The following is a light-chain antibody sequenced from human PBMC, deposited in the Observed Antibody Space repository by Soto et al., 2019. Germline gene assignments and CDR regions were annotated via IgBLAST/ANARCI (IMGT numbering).Light chain of an antibody. CDR1: SSNIGAGFD. Sequence: QSVLAQPPSVSGAPGQRITISCTGSSSNIGAGFDVHWYQQLPGTAPKVLFYDYNDRPSGVPDRFSASKSDTSASLAITGLQTEDEADYFCQSYDTSLSGWVFGGGTQLTVL. J-gene: IGLJ7*01. CDR2: DYN. CDR3: QSYDTSLSGWV. V-gene: IGLV1-40*01.